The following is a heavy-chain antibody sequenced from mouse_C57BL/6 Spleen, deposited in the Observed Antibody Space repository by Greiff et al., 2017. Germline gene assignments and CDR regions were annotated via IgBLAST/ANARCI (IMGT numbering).Heavy chain of an antibody. V-gene: IGHV14-2*01. Sequence: EVQLQQPGAELVKPGASVKLSCTASGFNIKDYYMHWVKQRTEQGLEWIGRIDPEDGETKYAPNFQGKATITADTSSNTAYLQLSSLTSEDTAVYYCARSPSYYYGPFDYWGQGTTLTVSS. J-gene: IGHJ2*01. CDR2: IDPEDGET. D-gene: IGHD1-1*01. CDR1: GFNIKDYY. CDR3: ARSPSYYYGPFDY.